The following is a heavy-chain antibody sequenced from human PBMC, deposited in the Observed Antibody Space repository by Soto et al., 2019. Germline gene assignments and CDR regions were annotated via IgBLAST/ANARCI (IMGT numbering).Heavy chain of an antibody. J-gene: IGHJ4*02. CDR1: RFTFSSYA. V-gene: IGHV3-30*14. Sequence: PGGSLRLSCAASRFTFSSYAMHWVRQAPGKGLEWVAVISYDGSNKNYADSVKGRFIVSRDISKNKLYLQMNSLRTEDTAVYYCAISRSWTFDYWGQGTPVTVSS. D-gene: IGHD3-3*01. CDR2: ISYDGSNK. CDR3: AISRSWTFDY.